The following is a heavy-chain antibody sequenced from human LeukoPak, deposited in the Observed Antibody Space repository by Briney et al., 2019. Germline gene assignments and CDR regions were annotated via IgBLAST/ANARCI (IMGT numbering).Heavy chain of an antibody. Sequence: PSETLSLTCAVSGYSISSGYYWGWIRQPPGKGLEWIGSIYHSGSTYYNPSLKSRVTISVDTSKNQFSLKLSSVTAADTAVYYCARDDVGYCSGGGCQGFDYWGQGTLVTVSS. D-gene: IGHD2-15*01. J-gene: IGHJ4*02. CDR1: GYSISSGYY. CDR3: ARDDVGYCSGGGCQGFDY. V-gene: IGHV4-38-2*02. CDR2: IYHSGST.